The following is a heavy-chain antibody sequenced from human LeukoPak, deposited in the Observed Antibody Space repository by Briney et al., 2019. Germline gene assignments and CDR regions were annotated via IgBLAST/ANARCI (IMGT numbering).Heavy chain of an antibody. CDR1: GFTFSSYG. D-gene: IGHD3-3*01. J-gene: IGHJ5*02. Sequence: GGSLRLSCAASGFTFSSYGMHWVRQAPGKGLEWVAVISYDGSNKYYADSVKGRFTISRDNSKNTLYLQMNGLRADDTAIYYCARDAYDDASESWDQGTLVTVSS. CDR2: ISYDGSNK. CDR3: ARDAYDDASES. V-gene: IGHV3-30*03.